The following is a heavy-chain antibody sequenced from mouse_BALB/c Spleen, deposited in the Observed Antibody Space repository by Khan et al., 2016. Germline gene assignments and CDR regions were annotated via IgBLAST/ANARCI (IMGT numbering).Heavy chain of an antibody. J-gene: IGHJ3*01. Sequence: QMQLEESGAELVRPGSSVKISCKASGFAFSSYWMNWVKQRPGQGLEWIGQIYHGDGDTNYNGKFKGKATLTADKSSSTAYMQLSSLTSEDSAVYFCAVGTPFAIWGQGTMVTVSA. V-gene: IGHV1-80*01. D-gene: IGHD2-14*01. CDR1: GFAFSSYW. CDR3: AVGTPFAI. CDR2: IYHGDGDT.